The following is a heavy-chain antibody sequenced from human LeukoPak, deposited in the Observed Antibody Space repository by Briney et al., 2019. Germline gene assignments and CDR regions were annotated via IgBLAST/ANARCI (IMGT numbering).Heavy chain of an antibody. J-gene: IGHJ3*02. CDR2: IYPGDSDT. CDR3: ARQISFGSFDI. Sequence: ASVKVSCKASGYTFTGYYMHWVRQAPGQGLEWMGIIYPGDSDTRYSPSFQGQVTISADKSISTAYLQWSSLKASDTAMYYCARQISFGSFDIWGQGTMVTVSS. CDR1: GYTFTGYY. D-gene: IGHD2-2*01. V-gene: IGHV5-51*01.